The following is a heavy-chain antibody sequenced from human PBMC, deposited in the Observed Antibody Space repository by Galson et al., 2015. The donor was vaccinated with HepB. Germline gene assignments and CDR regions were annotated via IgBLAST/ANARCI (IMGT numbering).Heavy chain of an antibody. Sequence: SLRLSCAASAFTFSSCSMNWVRQAPGKGLEWVSYISSGSGTIYYADSVKGRFTISRDNAKNSLYLQMNSLRAEDTAVYYCARGPLGRIQLWGGTPWRPPPPGDYFDYGGQGTLVTVSS. CDR2: ISSGSGTI. V-gene: IGHV3-48*01. D-gene: IGHD5-18*01. CDR1: AFTFSSCS. CDR3: ARGPLGRIQLWGGTPWRPPPPGDYFDY. J-gene: IGHJ4*02.